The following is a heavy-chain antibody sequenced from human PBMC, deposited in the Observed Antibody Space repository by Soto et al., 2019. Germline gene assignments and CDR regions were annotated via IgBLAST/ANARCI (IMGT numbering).Heavy chain of an antibody. CDR2: ISYDGSNK. CDR3: AREEVTRGYSGYDFDY. V-gene: IGHV3-30-3*01. D-gene: IGHD5-12*01. CDR1: GFTFSSYA. Sequence: PGGSLRLSCAASGFTFSSYAMHWVRQAPGKGLEWVAVISYDGSNKYYADSVKGRFTISRDNSKNTLYLQMNSLRAEDTAVYYCAREEVTRGYSGYDFDYWGQGTLVTSPQ. J-gene: IGHJ4*02.